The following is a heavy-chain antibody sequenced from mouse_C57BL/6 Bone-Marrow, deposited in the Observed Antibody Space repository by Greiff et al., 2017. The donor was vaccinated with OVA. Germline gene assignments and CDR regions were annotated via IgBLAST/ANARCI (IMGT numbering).Heavy chain of an antibody. CDR3: ARYGGYDYDGGWFAY. J-gene: IGHJ3*01. CDR1: GFTFTDYY. CDR2: IRNKANGYTT. D-gene: IGHD2-4*01. V-gene: IGHV7-3*01. Sequence: EVQLVESGGGLVQPGGSLSLSCAASGFTFTDYYMSWVRQPPGKALEWLGFIRNKANGYTTEYSASVKGRFTISRDNSQSILYLQMNALRAEDSATYYCARYGGYDYDGGWFAYWGKGTLVTVSA.